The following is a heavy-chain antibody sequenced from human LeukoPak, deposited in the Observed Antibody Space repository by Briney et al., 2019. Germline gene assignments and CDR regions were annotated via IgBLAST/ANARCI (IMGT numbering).Heavy chain of an antibody. CDR3: AKAETFWSGYYDY. D-gene: IGHD3-3*01. CDR2: ISGSGGST. CDR1: GFTFSSYA. Sequence: GGSLRLSCAASGFTFSSYAMSWVRQAPGKGLEWVSAISGSGGSTYYADSVKGRFTISRDNSKNTLYLQMNSLRAEDTAAYYCAKAETFWSGYYDYWGQGTLVTVSS. J-gene: IGHJ4*02. V-gene: IGHV3-23*01.